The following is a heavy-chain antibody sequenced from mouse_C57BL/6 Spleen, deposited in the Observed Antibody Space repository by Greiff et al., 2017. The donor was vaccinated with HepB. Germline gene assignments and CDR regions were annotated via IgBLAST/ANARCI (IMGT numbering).Heavy chain of an antibody. J-gene: IGHJ4*01. D-gene: IGHD2-12*01. V-gene: IGHV5-4*01. CDR3: ARVATIKYAMDY. Sequence: DVQLVESGGGLVKPGGSLKLSCAASGFTFSSYAMSWVRQTPEKRLEWVATISDGGSYTYYPDNVKGRFTISRDNAKNNLYLQMSHLKSEDTAMYYCARVATIKYAMDYWGQGTSVTVSS. CDR2: ISDGGSYT. CDR1: GFTFSSYA.